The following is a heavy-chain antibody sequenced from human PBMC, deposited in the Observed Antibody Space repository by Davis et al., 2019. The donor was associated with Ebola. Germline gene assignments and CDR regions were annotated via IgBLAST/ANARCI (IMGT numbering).Heavy chain of an antibody. J-gene: IGHJ6*03. Sequence: ASVKVSCKASGYTFTGYYIHWVRQAPGQGLEWMGWINPNSGGTNYAQKFQGRVTMTRDTSVSTAYMELSRLRSDDTAVYYCARDLEGRDGSSWSYYYYYMDVWDKGTTVTVSS. CDR1: GYTFTGYY. V-gene: IGHV1-2*02. CDR3: ARDLEGRDGSSWSYYYYYMDV. CDR2: INPNSGGT. D-gene: IGHD6-13*01.